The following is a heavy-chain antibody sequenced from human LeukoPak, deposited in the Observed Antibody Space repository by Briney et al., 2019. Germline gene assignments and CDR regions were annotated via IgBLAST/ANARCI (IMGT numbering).Heavy chain of an antibody. CDR3: AREIKGSSYFDY. D-gene: IGHD3-10*01. CDR1: GGSISSGDYY. J-gene: IGHJ4*02. V-gene: IGHV4-30-4*01. Sequence: PSETLSLTCTVSGGSISSGDYYWSWIRQPPGKGLEWIGYIYYSGSTYYNPSLKSRVSISVDTSKNQFSLKLSSVTAADTAVYYCAREIKGSSYFDYWGQGALVTVSS. CDR2: IYYSGST.